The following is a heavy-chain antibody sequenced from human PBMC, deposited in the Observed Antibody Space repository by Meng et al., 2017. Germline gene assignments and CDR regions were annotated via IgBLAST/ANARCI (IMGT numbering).Heavy chain of an antibody. J-gene: IGHJ4*02. D-gene: IGHD1-26*01. Sequence: SETLSLTCTVSGGSISSYYWSWIRQPPGKGLEWIGSIYYSGSTNYHPSLKSRVTISVDTSKNQFSLKLSSVTAADTAVYYCARQGRSGSYFVVFDYWGQGTLVTVSS. CDR3: ARQGRSGSYFVVFDY. CDR1: GGSISSYY. CDR2: IYYSGST. V-gene: IGHV4-59*01.